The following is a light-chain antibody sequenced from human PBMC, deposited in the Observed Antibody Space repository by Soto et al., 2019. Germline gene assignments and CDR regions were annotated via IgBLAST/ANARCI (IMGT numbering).Light chain of an antibody. Sequence: QSVLTPPPSVSGAPGQRVTISCTGSSSNIGAGYDVHWYQQLPGTAPKLLLYGNSNRPSGVPDRFSGSKSCTSASLAITGLEAEYEADYYCQSYDSSLSGVVFGGGTQLTVL. CDR1: SSNIGAGYD. CDR3: QSYDSSLSGVV. J-gene: IGLJ2*01. V-gene: IGLV1-40*01. CDR2: GNS.